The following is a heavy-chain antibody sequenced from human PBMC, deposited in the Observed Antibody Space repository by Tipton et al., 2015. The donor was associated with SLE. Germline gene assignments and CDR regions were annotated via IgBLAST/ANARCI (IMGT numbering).Heavy chain of an antibody. V-gene: IGHV3-30*02. Sequence: GSLRLSCAASGFTFSSYGMHWVRQAPGKGLEWVAFIRYDGSNKYYADSVKGRFTISRDNSKNTLYLQMNSLRAEDTAVYYCAKPSMSSSWFDYWGQGTLVTVSS. CDR2: IRYDGSNK. CDR1: GFTFSSYG. CDR3: AKPSMSSSWFDY. J-gene: IGHJ4*02. D-gene: IGHD6-13*01.